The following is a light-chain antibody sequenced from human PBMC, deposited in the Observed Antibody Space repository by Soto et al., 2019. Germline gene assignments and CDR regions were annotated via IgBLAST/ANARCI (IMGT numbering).Light chain of an antibody. CDR2: GAS. CDR1: QSVSSSS. Sequence: EIVLTQSPGTLSLSPGERATLSCRASQSVSSSSLAWYQQKPGQAPRLLIYGASSRATGIPDRFSGSGSGTDFTLTISRLEPEDLAVYYCQQYSSSQITFGGGTKVEIK. J-gene: IGKJ4*01. CDR3: QQYSSSQIT. V-gene: IGKV3-20*01.